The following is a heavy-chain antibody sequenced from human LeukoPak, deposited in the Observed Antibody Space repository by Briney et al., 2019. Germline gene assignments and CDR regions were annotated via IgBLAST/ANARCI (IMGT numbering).Heavy chain of an antibody. V-gene: IGHV4-34*01. Sequence: PSETLSLTCAVYGGSFSGYYWSWIRQPPGKGLEWIGEINHSGSTNYNPSLKSRVTISVDTSKNQFSLKLSSVTAADTAVYYCARLRYSYGLRWFDPWGQGTLVTVSS. CDR1: GGSFSGYY. J-gene: IGHJ5*02. CDR2: INHSGST. D-gene: IGHD5-18*01. CDR3: ARLRYSYGLRWFDP.